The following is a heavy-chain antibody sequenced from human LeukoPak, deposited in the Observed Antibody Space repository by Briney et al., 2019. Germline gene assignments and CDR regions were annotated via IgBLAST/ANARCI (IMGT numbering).Heavy chain of an antibody. V-gene: IGHV4-59*08. CDR1: GGSISSYY. CDR2: IYYSGST. CDR3: ARHLRKYSNYDY. Sequence: SETLSLTCTVPGGSISSYYWSWIRQPPGKGLEWIGYIYYSGSTNYNPSLKSRVTISVDTSKNQFSLKLSSVTAADTAVYYCARHLRKYSNYDYWGQGTLVTVSS. D-gene: IGHD4-11*01. J-gene: IGHJ4*02.